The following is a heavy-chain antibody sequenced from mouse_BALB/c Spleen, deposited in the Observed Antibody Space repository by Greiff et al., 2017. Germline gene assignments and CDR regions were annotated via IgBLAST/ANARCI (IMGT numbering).Heavy chain of an antibody. D-gene: IGHD2-3*01. CDR1: GFTFSSYG. CDR2: INSNGGST. V-gene: IGHV5-6-3*01. CDR3: ARGPSYDGYSPFDY. Sequence: DVMLVESGGGLVQPGGSLKLSCAASGFTFSSYGMSWVRQTPDKRLELVATINSNGGSTYYPDSVKGRFTISRDNAKNTLYLQMSSLKSEDTAMYYCARGPSYDGYSPFDYWGQGTTLTVSS. J-gene: IGHJ2*01.